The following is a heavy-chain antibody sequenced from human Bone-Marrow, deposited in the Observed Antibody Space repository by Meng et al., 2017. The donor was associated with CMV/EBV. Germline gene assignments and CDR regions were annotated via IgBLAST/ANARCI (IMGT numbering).Heavy chain of an antibody. Sequence: GESLKISCAASGFTFSSYAMSWVRQAPGKGLEWVSAISGSGGSTYYADSVKGRFTISRDNSKNTLYLQMNSLRAEDTAVYYCARVVGATPYGMDVWGQGTTVTVSS. J-gene: IGHJ6*02. CDR2: ISGSGGST. D-gene: IGHD1-26*01. CDR3: ARVVGATPYGMDV. V-gene: IGHV3-23*01. CDR1: GFTFSSYA.